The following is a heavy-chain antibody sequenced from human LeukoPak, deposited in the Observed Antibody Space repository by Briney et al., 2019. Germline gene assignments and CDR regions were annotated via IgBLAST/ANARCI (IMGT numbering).Heavy chain of an antibody. J-gene: IGHJ4*02. V-gene: IGHV1-2*02. CDR2: INPDSGGT. Sequence: ASVKVSCKASGYTFTSYGISWVRQAPGQGLEWMGWINPDSGGTNYAQKFQGRVTMTRDTSSSTAYMELSRLRSDDTAVYYCARVREMATEGTALDYWGQGTLVTVSS. CDR1: GYTFTSYG. CDR3: ARVREMATEGTALDY. D-gene: IGHD5-24*01.